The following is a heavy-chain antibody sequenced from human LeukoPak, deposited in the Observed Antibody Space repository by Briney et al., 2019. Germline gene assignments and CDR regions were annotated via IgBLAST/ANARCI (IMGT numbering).Heavy chain of an antibody. J-gene: IGHJ3*02. CDR1: GYTFTGYY. CDR2: INPNSGGT. CDR3: ARPQFFSSSDAFDI. V-gene: IGHV1-2*02. D-gene: IGHD6-13*01. Sequence: ASVKVSCKASGYTFTGYYMHWVRHAPGQGLEWMGWINPNSGGTNYAQKFQGRVTTTRDTSISTAYMELSRLRSDDTAVYYCARPQFFSSSDAFDIWGQGTMVTVSS.